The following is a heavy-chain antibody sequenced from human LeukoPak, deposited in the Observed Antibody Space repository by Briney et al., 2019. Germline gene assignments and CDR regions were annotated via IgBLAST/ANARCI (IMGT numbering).Heavy chain of an antibody. CDR1: GGSITSSNYF. D-gene: IGHD2-2*01. CDR2: IYYSGST. Sequence: SETLSLTCTVSGGSITSSNYFWGWIRQSPGKGLEWIGSIYYSGSTYYNPSLKSRVTISVETSKIQFSLKLSSVTAADSAVYYCARDSCSTTSCRRKFDNWGQGTLVTVSS. J-gene: IGHJ4*02. CDR3: ARDSCSTTSCRRKFDN. V-gene: IGHV4-39*07.